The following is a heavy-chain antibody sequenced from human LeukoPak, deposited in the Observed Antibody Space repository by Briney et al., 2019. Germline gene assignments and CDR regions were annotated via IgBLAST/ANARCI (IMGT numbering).Heavy chain of an antibody. D-gene: IGHD3-22*01. Sequence: SETLSLTCAVYGGSFSGYYWSWIRQPPGKGLEWIGEINHSGSTNYNPSLKSRVTISVDTSKNQFPLKLSSVTAADTAVYYCARDWKYYYDSSGPFDFWGQGTLVTVSS. V-gene: IGHV4-34*01. CDR1: GGSFSGYY. CDR2: INHSGST. J-gene: IGHJ4*02. CDR3: ARDWKYYYDSSGPFDF.